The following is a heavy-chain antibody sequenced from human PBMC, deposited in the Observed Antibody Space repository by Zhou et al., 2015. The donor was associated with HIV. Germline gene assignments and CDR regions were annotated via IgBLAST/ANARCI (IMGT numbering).Heavy chain of an antibody. V-gene: IGHV1-69*01. CDR1: GGTFSSYA. Sequence: QVQLVQSGAEVKKPGSSVKVSCKASGGTFSSYAISWVRQAPGQGLEWMGGIIPIFGTANYAQKFQGRVTITADESTSTAYMELSSLRSEDTAVYYCARDPLAAAGKGAGWYFDLWGRGTLVTVSS. J-gene: IGHJ2*01. D-gene: IGHD6-13*01. CDR3: ARDPLAAAGKGAGWYFDL. CDR2: IIPIFGTA.